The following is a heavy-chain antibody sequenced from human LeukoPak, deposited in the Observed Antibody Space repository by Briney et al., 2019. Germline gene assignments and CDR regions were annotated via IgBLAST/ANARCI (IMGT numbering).Heavy chain of an antibody. CDR3: ARGRGYYSNYRFDY. D-gene: IGHD4-11*01. V-gene: IGHV3-53*01. J-gene: IGHJ4*02. Sequence: GGSLRLSCAASGLTVSSNYMSWVRQAPGKGLEWVSVIYSGGSTYYADSVKGRFTISRDNSKNTLYLQMNSLRAEDTAVYYCARGRGYYSNYRFDYWGQGTLVTVSS. CDR2: IYSGGST. CDR1: GLTVSSNY.